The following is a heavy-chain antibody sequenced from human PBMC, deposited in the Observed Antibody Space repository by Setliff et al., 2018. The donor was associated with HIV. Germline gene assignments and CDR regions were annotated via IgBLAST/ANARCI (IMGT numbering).Heavy chain of an antibody. Sequence: PGGSLRLSCAASGFTVSSNYMTWVRQAPGKGLEWVSVIYSGGSTYYADSVKGRFTISRDNSKNTVYLQMNSLRAEDTAVYYCARVERLPAGFYYYYNMDVWGKGTTVTVSS. V-gene: IGHV3-53*01. CDR3: ARVERLPAGFYYYYNMDV. CDR2: IYSGGST. CDR1: GFTVSSNY. J-gene: IGHJ6*03. D-gene: IGHD1-26*01.